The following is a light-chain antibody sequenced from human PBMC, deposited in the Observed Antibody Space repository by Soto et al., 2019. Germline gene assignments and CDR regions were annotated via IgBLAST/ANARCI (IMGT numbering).Light chain of an antibody. CDR1: SSNIGAGYD. CDR2: GNS. J-gene: IGLJ2*01. CDR3: QSYDSSLRVVV. Sequence: QSVLTQPPLVSGAPGQRVTISCTGSSSNIGAGYDVHWYQQLPGTAPKLLIYGNSNRPSGVPDRFSGSKSGTSASLAITGLQAEDEADYYCQSYDSSLRVVVFGGGTKLTVL. V-gene: IGLV1-40*01.